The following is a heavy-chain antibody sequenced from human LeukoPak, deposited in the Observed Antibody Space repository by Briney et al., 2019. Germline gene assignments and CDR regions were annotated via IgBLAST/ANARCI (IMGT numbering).Heavy chain of an antibody. CDR1: GSRFTSYW. CDR2: IYPGDSDT. CDR3: ARRGQYYFDY. D-gene: IGHD2-15*01. J-gene: IGHJ4*02. V-gene: IGHV5-51*01. Sequence: GASLKISFKGSGSRFTSYWIAWVRPMPGKGLEWMGIIYPGDSDTRYSPSFQGQVTISADKSISTAYLQWSSLKASDTAMYYCARRGQYYFDYWGRGTLVTVSS.